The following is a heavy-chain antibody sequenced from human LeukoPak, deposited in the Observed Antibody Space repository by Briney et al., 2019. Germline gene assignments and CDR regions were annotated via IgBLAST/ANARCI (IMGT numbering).Heavy chain of an antibody. CDR1: GGTFSSYA. Sequence: ASVKVSCKASGGTFSSYAINWVRQAPGQGLEWMGRIIPFLDIVNYAQKFQGRVTITADISTSTAYMELSSLTSEDTAVYLCARRNEYTNSFHNWGQGTLVTVSS. V-gene: IGHV1-69*04. CDR3: ARRNEYTNSFHN. J-gene: IGHJ5*02. CDR2: IIPFLDIV. D-gene: IGHD2/OR15-2a*01.